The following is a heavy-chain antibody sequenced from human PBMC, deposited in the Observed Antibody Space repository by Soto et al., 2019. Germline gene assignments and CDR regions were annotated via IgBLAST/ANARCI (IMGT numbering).Heavy chain of an antibody. D-gene: IGHD5-12*01. J-gene: IGHJ4*02. CDR3: ARGNSGYDRGTTAYFDY. V-gene: IGHV1-69*01. CDR1: GVTFSSYA. CDR2: LIPIFGTA. Sequence: QVQLVQSGAEVKKPGSSVKVSCKASGVTFSSYAISWVRQAPGQGLEWMGGLIPIFGTANYAQKFQGRVTITADESTSTAYMELSSLRSEDTDVYYCARGNSGYDRGTTAYFDYWGQGNLVTVSS.